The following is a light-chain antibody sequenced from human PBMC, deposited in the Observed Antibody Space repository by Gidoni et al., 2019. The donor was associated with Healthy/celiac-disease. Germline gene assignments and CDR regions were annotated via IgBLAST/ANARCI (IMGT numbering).Light chain of an antibody. CDR1: QSVLYSSNNKNY. V-gene: IGKV4-1*01. CDR3: QQYYSTPLDT. CDR2: WAS. Sequence: DIVMTQSPDSLPVSLGERATINCKSSQSVLYSSNNKNYLAWYQQKPGQPPKLLIYWASTRESGVPDRFSGSGSGTDFTLTISSLQAEDVAVYYCQQYYSTPLDTFXXXTKLEIK. J-gene: IGKJ2*01.